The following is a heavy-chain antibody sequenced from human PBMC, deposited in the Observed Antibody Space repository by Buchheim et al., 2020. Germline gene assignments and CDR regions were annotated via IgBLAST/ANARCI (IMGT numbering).Heavy chain of an antibody. Sequence: EVQLVQSGAEVNTPGESLRLSCKGSVYSFPLYLLLLVRQMPGKGLEWMGRIDPSDSYTNYSPSFQGHVTISADKSISTAYLQWSSLKASDTAMYYCARSTYDSSGYYYIFDYWGQGTL. J-gene: IGHJ4*02. CDR2: IDPSDSYT. D-gene: IGHD3-22*01. V-gene: IGHV5-10-1*01. CDR1: VYSFPLYL. CDR3: ARSTYDSSGYYYIFDY.